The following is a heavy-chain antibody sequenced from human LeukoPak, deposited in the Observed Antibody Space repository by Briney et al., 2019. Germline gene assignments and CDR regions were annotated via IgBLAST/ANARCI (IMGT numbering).Heavy chain of an antibody. V-gene: IGHV5-51*01. J-gene: IGHJ4*02. Sequence: HGESLKISCKGSGYSFTSYWIGWVRQMPGKGLEWMGIIYPGDSDTRYSPSFQGQVTISADKSISTAYLQWSSLKASDTAMYYCARGYYYDSSGYCLGYWGQGTLVTVSS. CDR1: GYSFTSYW. CDR2: IYPGDSDT. CDR3: ARGYYYDSSGYCLGY. D-gene: IGHD3-22*01.